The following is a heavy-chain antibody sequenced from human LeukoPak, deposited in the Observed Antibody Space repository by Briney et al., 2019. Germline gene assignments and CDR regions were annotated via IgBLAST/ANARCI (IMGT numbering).Heavy chain of an antibody. CDR3: AKAGTAWDSDY. CDR2: ISSDYSTT. V-gene: IGHV3-11*01. Sequence: GGSLRLSCAASGFTFSDHYMSWIRQAPGKGLEWLSYISSDYSTTYYADSVKGRFTISRDNAKHSLYLQMNSLRAEDTAVYYCAKAGTAWDSDYWGQGTLVTVSS. J-gene: IGHJ4*02. CDR1: GFTFSDHY. D-gene: IGHD2-21*01.